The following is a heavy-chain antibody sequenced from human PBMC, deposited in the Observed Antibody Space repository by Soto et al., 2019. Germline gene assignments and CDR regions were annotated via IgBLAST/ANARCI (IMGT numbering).Heavy chain of an antibody. CDR3: ARGRMVAMVRGVIFPFAI. J-gene: IGHJ3*02. CDR2: IYYSGST. V-gene: IGHV4-30-4*01. Sequence: PSEALSLTCSGSGGSISRGDYYWSWIRQPQGKGLEWIGYIYYSGSTYYNPSLKSRVTISVDTSKNQFSLKLSSVTAADTAVYYCARGRMVAMVRGVIFPFAISAQGTIVPVS. CDR1: GGSISRGDYY. D-gene: IGHD3-10*01.